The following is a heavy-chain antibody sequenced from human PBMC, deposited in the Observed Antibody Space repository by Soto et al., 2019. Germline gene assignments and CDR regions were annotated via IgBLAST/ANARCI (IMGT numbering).Heavy chain of an antibody. CDR2: ISAYNGNT. V-gene: IGHV1-18*04. J-gene: IGHJ5*02. CDR3: ARDQNDFWSDRRFDP. CDR1: GYTFTSYG. D-gene: IGHD3-3*01. Sequence: ASVKVSCKASGYTFTSYGISWVRQAPGQGLEWMGWISAYNGNTNYAQKLQGRVTMTTDTSTSTAYMELRSLRSDDTAVYYCARDQNDFWSDRRFDPWGQGTLVTVSS.